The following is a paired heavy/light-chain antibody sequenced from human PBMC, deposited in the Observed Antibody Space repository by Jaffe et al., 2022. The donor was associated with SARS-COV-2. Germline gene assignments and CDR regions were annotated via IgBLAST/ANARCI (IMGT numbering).Light chain of an antibody. Sequence: DIQMTQSPSSLSASVGDRVNITCRASQSISNYLNWYQQKPGKAPKVLIYAASTLQSGVPSRFSGSGSGTDFTLTISSLQAEDFVTYICQQSYKTPWTFGQGTKVEIK. CDR2: AAS. CDR3: QQSYKTPWT. V-gene: IGKV1-39*01. CDR1: QSISNY. J-gene: IGKJ1*01.
Heavy chain of an antibody. CDR3: ARGGYNYGYLFNY. CDR1: GGSISSSSYY. D-gene: IGHD5-18*01. Sequence: QVQLQESGPGLVKPSETLSLTCTVSGGSISSSSYYWDWIRQSPGKGLEWIGGVHYTGITDYNPSLKSRVTISVDTSKKQFSLKLTSVTAADTAVYYCARGGYNYGYLFNYWGQGTLVTVSS. J-gene: IGHJ4*02. CDR2: VHYTGIT. V-gene: IGHV4-39*01.